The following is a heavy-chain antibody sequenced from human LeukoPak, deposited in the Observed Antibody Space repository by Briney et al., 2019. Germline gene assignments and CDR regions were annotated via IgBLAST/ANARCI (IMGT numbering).Heavy chain of an antibody. CDR1: GFTFSSYA. CDR3: AKLRGTMIVVVTFDY. J-gene: IGHJ4*02. Sequence: GALRLSCAASGFTFSSYAMHWVRQAPGKGLEWVAVISYDGSNKYYADSVKGRFTISRDNSKNTLYLQMNSLRAEDTAVYYCAKLRGTMIVVVTFDYWGQGTLVTVSS. V-gene: IGHV3-30-3*02. CDR2: ISYDGSNK. D-gene: IGHD3-22*01.